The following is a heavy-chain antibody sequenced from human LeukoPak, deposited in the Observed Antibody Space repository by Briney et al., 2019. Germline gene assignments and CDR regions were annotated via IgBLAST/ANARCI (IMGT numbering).Heavy chain of an antibody. V-gene: IGHV4-61*08. Sequence: SETLSLTCAVSGGSISSGGYSWSWIRQPPGEGLEWIGYIYYSGSTNYNPSLKSRVTISVDTSKNQFSLKLSSVTAADTAVFYCARVASGYDVFDIWGQGTMVTVSS. J-gene: IGHJ3*02. CDR1: GGSISSGGYS. D-gene: IGHD3-3*01. CDR2: IYYSGST. CDR3: ARVASGYDVFDI.